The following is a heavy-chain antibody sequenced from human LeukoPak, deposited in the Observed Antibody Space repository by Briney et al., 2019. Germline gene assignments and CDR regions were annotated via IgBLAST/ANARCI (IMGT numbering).Heavy chain of an antibody. D-gene: IGHD1-26*01. CDR1: EFPFDNYA. CDR2: ISGSGYYS. Sequence: GGSLRLSCAASEFPFDNYAMSWVRQAPGKGLEWVSVISGSGYYSYYADSVKGRFTVSRDNSKTTLYLQMNSLRADDTAVYYCAKGGPTGSNYFDFWGQGTLVTVSS. CDR3: AKGGPTGSNYFDF. V-gene: IGHV3-23*01. J-gene: IGHJ4*02.